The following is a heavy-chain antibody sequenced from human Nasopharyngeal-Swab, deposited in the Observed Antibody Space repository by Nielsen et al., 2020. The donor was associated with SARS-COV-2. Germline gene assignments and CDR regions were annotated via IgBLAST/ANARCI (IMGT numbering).Heavy chain of an antibody. D-gene: IGHD2-2*01. V-gene: IGHV4-30-4*01. Sequence: WIRQPPGKGLEWIGYIYYSGSTYYNPSLKSRVTISVDPSKNQFSLKLSSVTAADTAVYYCARAEVPAALDYWGQGTLVTVSS. J-gene: IGHJ4*02. CDR2: IYYSGST. CDR3: ARAEVPAALDY.